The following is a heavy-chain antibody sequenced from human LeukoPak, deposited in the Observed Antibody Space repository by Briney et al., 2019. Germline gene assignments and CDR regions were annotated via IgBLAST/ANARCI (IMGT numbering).Heavy chain of an antibody. CDR1: GYTFTSYD. J-gene: IGHJ4*02. CDR2: MNPNSGNT. Sequence: ASVKVSCKASGYTFTSYDINWVRQATGQGLEWMGWMNPNSGNTGYAQKFQGRVTMTRNTSISTAYMELSSLRSEDTAVYYCARDAYYYGSGSYYNQFDYWGQGTLVTVSS. D-gene: IGHD3-10*01. V-gene: IGHV1-8*01. CDR3: ARDAYYYGSGSYYNQFDY.